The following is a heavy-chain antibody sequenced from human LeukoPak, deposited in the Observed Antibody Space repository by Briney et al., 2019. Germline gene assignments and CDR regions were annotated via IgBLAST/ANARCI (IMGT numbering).Heavy chain of an antibody. CDR2: IYYSGST. J-gene: IGHJ6*03. CDR3: ARGFYDSSGYFYYYYMDV. CDR1: GGSFSSYY. Sequence: SETLSLPCAVYGGSFSSYYWSWIRQPPGKGLEWIGYIYYSGSTNYNPSLKSRVTISVDTSKNQFSLKLSSVTAADTAVYYCARGFYDSSGYFYYYYMDVWGKGTTVTISS. V-gene: IGHV4-59*01. D-gene: IGHD3-22*01.